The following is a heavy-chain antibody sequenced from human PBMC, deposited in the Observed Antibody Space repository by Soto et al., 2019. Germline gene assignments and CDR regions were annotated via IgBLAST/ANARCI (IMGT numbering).Heavy chain of an antibody. CDR1: GDSVSSNSAA. CDR2: TYYRSKWYN. CDR3: ARARWAAAGTPTFDY. V-gene: IGHV6-1*01. Sequence: SQTLSLPCAISGDSVSSNSAAWNWIRQSPSRGLEWLGRTYYRSKWYNDYAVSVKSRITINPDTSKNQFSLQLNSVTPEDTAVYYCARARWAAAGTPTFDYWGQGTLVTVAS. D-gene: IGHD6-13*01. J-gene: IGHJ4*02.